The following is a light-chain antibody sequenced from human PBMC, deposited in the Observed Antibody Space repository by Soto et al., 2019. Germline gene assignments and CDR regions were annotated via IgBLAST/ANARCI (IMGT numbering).Light chain of an antibody. Sequence: QSALTQPASVSGSPGQWITISCTGTSSDVGIYNYVSGYQQHPGKAPKLMIYDVSNRPSGLSNRFSGSKSGNTASLTISGLQAEDEADYYCSSYTSSSTPLFGGGTKLTVL. J-gene: IGLJ2*01. V-gene: IGLV2-14*01. CDR2: DVS. CDR3: SSYTSSSTPL. CDR1: SSDVGIYNY.